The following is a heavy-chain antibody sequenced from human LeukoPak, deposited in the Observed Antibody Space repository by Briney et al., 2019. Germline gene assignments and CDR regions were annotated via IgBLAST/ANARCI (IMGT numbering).Heavy chain of an antibody. CDR2: ISASGGST. CDR3: AKDRYCSGGSCSGDFDH. D-gene: IGHD2-15*01. Sequence: GGSLRLSCAASGFTFSNYALSWVRQAPGKGLEWVSGISASGGSTYYADSVKGRFTISRDNSKNTLYVQMNSLRAEDTAVYYCAKDRYCSGGSCSGDFDHWGQGTLVTVSS. V-gene: IGHV3-23*01. J-gene: IGHJ4*02. CDR1: GFTFSNYA.